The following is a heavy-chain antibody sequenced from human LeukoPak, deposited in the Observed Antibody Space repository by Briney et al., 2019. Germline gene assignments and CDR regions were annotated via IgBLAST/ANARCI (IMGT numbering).Heavy chain of an antibody. CDR1: GFTFGDYA. CDR3: TREGELERRGFDY. Sequence: GGSLRLSCTASGFTFGDYAMSWVRQAPGKGLEWVGFIRSKAYGGTTEYAASVKGRFTISRDDSKSIAYLQMNSLKTEDTAVYYCTREGELERRGFDYWGQGTLVTDSS. V-gene: IGHV3-49*04. D-gene: IGHD1-1*01. J-gene: IGHJ4*02. CDR2: IRSKAYGGTT.